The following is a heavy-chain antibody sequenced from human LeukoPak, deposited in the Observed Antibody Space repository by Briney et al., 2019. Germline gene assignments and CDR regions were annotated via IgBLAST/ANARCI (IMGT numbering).Heavy chain of an antibody. D-gene: IGHD2-15*01. V-gene: IGHV3-21*01. CDR1: GFTFSSYS. J-gene: IGHJ6*02. CDR2: ISSSSSYI. CDR3: ARDLVLAGSGTDYYYYYGMDV. Sequence: GGSLRLSCAASGFTFSSYSMNWVRQAPGKGLEWVSSISSSSSYIYYADSVKGRFTISRDNAKNSLYLQMNSLRAEDTAVYYCARDLVLAGSGTDYYYYYGMDVWGQGTTVTVSS.